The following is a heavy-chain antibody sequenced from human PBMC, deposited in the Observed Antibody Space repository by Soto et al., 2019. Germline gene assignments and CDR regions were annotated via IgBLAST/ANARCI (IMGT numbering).Heavy chain of an antibody. Sequence: ASVKVSCKASGYTFTSYGISGVRQAPGQGLEWMGWISAYNGNTNYAQKLQGRVTMTTDTSTSTAYMELRSLRSDDTAVYYCARTVSANTYYDYVWGSYRTYFDYWGQGTLVTVSS. D-gene: IGHD3-16*02. V-gene: IGHV1-18*04. J-gene: IGHJ4*02. CDR2: ISAYNGNT. CDR3: ARTVSANTYYDYVWGSYRTYFDY. CDR1: GYTFTSYG.